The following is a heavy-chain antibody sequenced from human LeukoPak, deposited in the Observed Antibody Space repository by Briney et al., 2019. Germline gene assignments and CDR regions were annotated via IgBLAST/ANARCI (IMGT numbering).Heavy chain of an antibody. V-gene: IGHV3-30*18. D-gene: IGHD3-22*01. CDR3: AKGDYYDSSGYPPLFDY. J-gene: IGHJ4*02. Sequence: GGSLRLSCAAPGFTFSSYGMHWVRQAPGKGLEWVAVISYDGSNKYYADSVKGRFTISRDNSKNTLYLQMNSLRAEDTAVYYCAKGDYYDSSGYPPLFDYWGQGTLVTVSS. CDR1: GFTFSSYG. CDR2: ISYDGSNK.